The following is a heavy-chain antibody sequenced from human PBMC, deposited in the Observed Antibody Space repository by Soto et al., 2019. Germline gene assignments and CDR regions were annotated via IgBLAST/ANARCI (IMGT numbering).Heavy chain of an antibody. J-gene: IGHJ4*02. CDR3: LKEGSGWSYLDH. V-gene: IGHV4-4*01. D-gene: IGHD6-19*01. CDR2: IYHSGRI. Sequence: QVQLQESGPGVVKPSGTLSLSCIVSSGSISSTNWWSWVRQPPGRGLEWIGAIYHSGRINYNPSLGSRATISVDKSKNQFSLNLISVTYADTGVYCCLKEGSGWSYLDHWGQGILVTVSS. CDR1: SGSISSTNW.